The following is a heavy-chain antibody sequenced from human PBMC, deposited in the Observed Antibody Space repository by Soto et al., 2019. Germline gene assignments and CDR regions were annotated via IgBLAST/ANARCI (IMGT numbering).Heavy chain of an antibody. CDR1: GFTFSNAW. Sequence: GGSLRLSCAASGFTFSNAWMNWVRQAPGKGLEWVGRLKSKTDGGTTDYAAPVKGRFTISRDDSKNTLYLQMNSLKTEDTAVYYCSCGTTYHYYYGMDVWGQGTTVTVSS. CDR3: SCGTTYHYYYGMDV. V-gene: IGHV3-15*07. J-gene: IGHJ6*02. CDR2: LKSKTDGGTT. D-gene: IGHD1-1*01.